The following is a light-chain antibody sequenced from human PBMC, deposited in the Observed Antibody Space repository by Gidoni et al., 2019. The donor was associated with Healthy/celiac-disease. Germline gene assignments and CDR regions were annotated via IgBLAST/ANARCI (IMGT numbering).Light chain of an antibody. CDR3: QQYDNLPTLT. CDR2: DAS. Sequence: DIQMTQSPSSLSASVGDRVTITCQASQDISNYLNWYQQKPGKAPKLLIYDASNMETGVPSGFSGSGSWTDFTFTIISLQPEDMATYYCQQYDNLPTLTFGGGTKVEIK. J-gene: IGKJ4*01. V-gene: IGKV1-33*01. CDR1: QDISNY.